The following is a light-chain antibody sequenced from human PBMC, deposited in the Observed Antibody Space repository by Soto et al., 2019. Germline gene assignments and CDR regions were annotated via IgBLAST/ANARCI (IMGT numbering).Light chain of an antibody. J-gene: IGKJ1*01. V-gene: IGKV1-39*01. CDR3: QQSYDMPWT. Sequence: DIQVTQSPSSLSASVGDTVTTTCRTSQSISSYLSWYQQKPGKAPKLLIYAAYTVQTGVPSRFSGSGSGTEFTLTISSLQPEDFAAYYCQQSYDMPWTFGQGTKVDIK. CDR2: AAY. CDR1: QSISSY.